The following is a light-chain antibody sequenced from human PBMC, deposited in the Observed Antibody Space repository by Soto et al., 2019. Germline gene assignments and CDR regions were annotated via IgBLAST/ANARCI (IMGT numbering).Light chain of an antibody. CDR3: QQRSNWLT. CDR2: DAS. V-gene: IGKV3-11*01. Sequence: EIVLTQSPATLSLSPGERATLSCRASQSVRSYLAWYQQKPGQAPRLLIYDASNRATGIPARFSGSGSWTDVTLTISSLEPEDFAVYYCQQRSNWLTFGGGTKVEIK. CDR1: QSVRSY. J-gene: IGKJ4*01.